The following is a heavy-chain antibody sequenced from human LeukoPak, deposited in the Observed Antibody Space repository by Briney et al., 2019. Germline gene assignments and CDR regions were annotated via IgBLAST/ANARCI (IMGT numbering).Heavy chain of an antibody. CDR1: GLTFRNYW. J-gene: IGHJ4*02. CDR3: TGGFGHNWSPFEN. Sequence: PGGSLRLSCAVSGLTFRNYWMHWVRQAPGKGLVWVSRINGDGSDISYADSVKGRFTISRDNAKNTLSLQMNSLTDDDTALYYCTGGFGHNWSPFENWGQGTLVTASS. D-gene: IGHD1-1*01. CDR2: INGDGSDI. V-gene: IGHV3-74*01.